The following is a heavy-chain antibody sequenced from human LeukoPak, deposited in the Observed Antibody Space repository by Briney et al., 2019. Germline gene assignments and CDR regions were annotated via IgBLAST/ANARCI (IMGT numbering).Heavy chain of an antibody. D-gene: IGHD3-10*01. CDR3: AHRLYMTGFAY. J-gene: IGHJ4*02. Sequence: SGPTLVNPTQTLTLTCTFSGFSLTTSGMRVSWIRQPPGKALEWLARTDWDDDKFYCTSLKTRLTISKDTSKNQVVLTMTNMDPVGTATYYCAHRLYMTGFAYWGQGTLVTVSS. CDR2: TDWDDDK. V-gene: IGHV2-70*12. CDR1: GFSLTTSGMR.